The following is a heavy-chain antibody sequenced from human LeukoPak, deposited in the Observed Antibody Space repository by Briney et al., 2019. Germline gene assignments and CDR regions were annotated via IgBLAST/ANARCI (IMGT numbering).Heavy chain of an antibody. J-gene: IGHJ5*02. D-gene: IGHD6-19*01. CDR3: ANSPGGSTGWFPGS. V-gene: IGHV3-30*02. CDR1: GFTFSNSG. CDR2: IRYDGSNK. Sequence: PGGSLRLSCAASGFTFSNSGIHWVRQAPGKGLEWVAFIRYDGSNKYYADSVKGRFTISRDNSKNTLYLQMNSLRAEDTAAYYCANSPGGSTGWFPGSWGQGTLVTVSS.